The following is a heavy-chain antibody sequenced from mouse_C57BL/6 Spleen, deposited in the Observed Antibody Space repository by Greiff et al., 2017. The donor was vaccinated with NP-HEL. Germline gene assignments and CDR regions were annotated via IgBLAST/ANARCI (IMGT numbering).Heavy chain of an antibody. CDR2: INPSSGYT. D-gene: IGHD1-1*01. CDR3: ARSYYGTSYGDYFDY. CDR1: GYTFTSYT. J-gene: IGHJ2*01. Sequence: VKLQESGAELARPGASVKMSCKASGYTFTSYTMHWVKQRPGQGLEWIGYINPSSGYTKYNQKFKDKATLTADKSSSTAYMQLSSLTSEDSAVYYCARSYYGTSYGDYFDYWGQGTTLTVSS. V-gene: IGHV1-4*01.